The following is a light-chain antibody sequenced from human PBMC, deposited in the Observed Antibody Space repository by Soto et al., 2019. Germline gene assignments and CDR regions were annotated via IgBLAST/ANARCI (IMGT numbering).Light chain of an antibody. CDR2: GAS. CDR3: QQYSSWPLT. J-gene: IGKJ4*01. V-gene: IGKV3-15*01. Sequence: EIVMAQSPATLSVSPGERATLSCRASQSVSSNLAWYQQKPGQAPRLLIYGASTRATGIPARSSGSGSGTEFTLTISSLQSEDFAVYYCQQYSSWPLTFGGGTKVEIK. CDR1: QSVSSN.